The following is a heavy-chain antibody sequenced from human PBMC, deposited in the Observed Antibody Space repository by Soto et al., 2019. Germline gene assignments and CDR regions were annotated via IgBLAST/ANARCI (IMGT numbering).Heavy chain of an antibody. D-gene: IGHD3-9*01. CDR3: ARDYYDILTGYSYDAFDI. J-gene: IGHJ3*02. CDR1: GFTFSSYW. Sequence: GGSLRLSCAASGFTFSSYWMSWVRQAPGEGLEWVANIKQDGSEKYYVDSVKGRFTISRDNAKNSLYLQMNSLRAEDTAVYYCARDYYDILTGYSYDAFDIWGQGTMVTVSS. V-gene: IGHV3-7*01. CDR2: IKQDGSEK.